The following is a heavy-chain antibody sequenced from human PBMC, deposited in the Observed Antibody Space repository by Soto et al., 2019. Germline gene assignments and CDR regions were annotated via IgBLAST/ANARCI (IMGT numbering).Heavy chain of an antibody. D-gene: IGHD2-2*01. Sequence: PXGTLSLTCTVSGGSISSYYGSGIGQPAGKGLEWIGRIYTSGSTNYNPSLKSRVTMSVDTSKNQFSLKLSSVTAADTAVYYCAATGKDIVVVTAATYSDNWFDPWGQGTLVTVSS. V-gene: IGHV4-4*07. CDR3: AATGKDIVVVTAATYSDNWFDP. CDR1: GGSISSYY. J-gene: IGHJ5*02. CDR2: IYTSGST.